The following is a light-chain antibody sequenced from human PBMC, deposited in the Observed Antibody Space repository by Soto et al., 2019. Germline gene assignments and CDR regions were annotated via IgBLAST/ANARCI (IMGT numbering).Light chain of an antibody. V-gene: IGKV3-11*01. Sequence: EVVLTQSPATLSLSPGDRATLSCRASQSVNNFLAWYRQKPGQTPRLLIYDASKRATGIPGRFSGSGSGTDFTLTISSLEPEDFAVYYCQQRSNWPPALSFGGGTKV. CDR2: DAS. CDR1: QSVNNF. J-gene: IGKJ4*01. CDR3: QQRSNWPPALS.